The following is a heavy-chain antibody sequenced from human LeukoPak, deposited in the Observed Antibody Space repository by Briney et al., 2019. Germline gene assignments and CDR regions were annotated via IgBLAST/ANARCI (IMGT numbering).Heavy chain of an antibody. CDR1: GFTFSNYA. V-gene: IGHV3-23*01. D-gene: IGHD3-22*01. J-gene: IGHJ4*02. Sequence: GGSLRLSCAASGFTFSNYAMSWVRQAPGKGLEWVSLISGSGASTYYPDSVKGRFTISRDNSKNTLSLQMNSLRAEDTAVYYCAKDGTGGYYYLDYWGQGTLVTVSS. CDR3: AKDGTGGYYYLDY. CDR2: ISGSGAST.